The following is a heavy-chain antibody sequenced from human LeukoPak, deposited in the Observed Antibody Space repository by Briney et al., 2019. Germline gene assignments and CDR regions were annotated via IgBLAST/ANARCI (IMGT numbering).Heavy chain of an antibody. Sequence: GGSLTLSCAASGFTFSNYCMSCARQAPGKWLEWVSSISGIVGCTSYAVCGTGRPTISRDNSKNTLYLQVNRLRAEDTAVYYCATGRDCSVGSCYSVYWGQGTLVTVSS. J-gene: IGHJ4*02. CDR3: ATGRDCSVGSCYSVY. V-gene: IGHV3-23*01. CDR1: GFTFSNYC. CDR2: ISGIVGCT. D-gene: IGHD2-15*01.